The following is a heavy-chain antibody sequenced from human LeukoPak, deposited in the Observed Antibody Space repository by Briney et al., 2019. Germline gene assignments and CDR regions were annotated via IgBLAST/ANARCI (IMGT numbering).Heavy chain of an antibody. CDR3: ASRGVLRYFDWLPPDY. Sequence: PGGSLSLSCAASGFTFSSYAMSWVRQAPGKGLEWVSAISGSGGSTYYADSVKGRFTISRDNSKNTLYLQMNSLRAEDTAVYYCASRGVLRYFDWLPPDYWGQGTLVTVSS. J-gene: IGHJ4*02. CDR1: GFTFSSYA. D-gene: IGHD3-9*01. V-gene: IGHV3-23*01. CDR2: ISGSGGST.